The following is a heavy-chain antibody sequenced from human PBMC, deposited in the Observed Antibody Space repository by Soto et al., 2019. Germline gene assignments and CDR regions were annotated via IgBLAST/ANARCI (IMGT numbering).Heavy chain of an antibody. CDR1: GFSLSTSGVG. D-gene: IGHD1-7*01. J-gene: IGHJ5*02. CDR2: IYWDDDK. Sequence: QITLKESGPTLVKPTQTLTLTCTFSGFSLSTSGVGVGWIRQPPGKALEWLALIYWDDDKRYSPSLKSRLTITKDTSKNQVVLIISNSDPVDTATYYCAHSRYNWNFGHWFDPWGQGTLVTVSS. CDR3: AHSRYNWNFGHWFDP. V-gene: IGHV2-5*02.